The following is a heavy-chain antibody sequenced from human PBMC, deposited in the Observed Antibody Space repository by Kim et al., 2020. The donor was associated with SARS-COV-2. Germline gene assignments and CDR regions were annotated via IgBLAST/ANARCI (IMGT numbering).Heavy chain of an antibody. D-gene: IGHD4-4*01. CDR3: AKHGLTIYWYFDL. Sequence: NPTLKRRVTISVDTSKNQFSLKLSSVTAADTAIYYCAKHGLTIYWYFDLWGRGTLVTVSS. J-gene: IGHJ2*01. V-gene: IGHV4-39*01.